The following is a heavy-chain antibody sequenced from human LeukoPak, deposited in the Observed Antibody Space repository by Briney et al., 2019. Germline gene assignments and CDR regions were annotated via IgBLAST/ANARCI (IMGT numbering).Heavy chain of an antibody. J-gene: IGHJ4*02. CDR2: IYSSGST. CDR3: ARFAYCGGHCWYYFDY. Sequence: SETLSLTCTVSGVSISSYYWSWIRQPPGKGLEWIGYIYSSGSTNYNPSLKSRVTISVDTSKNQFSLKLSSVTAADTAVYYCARFAYCGGHCWYYFDYWGQGSLVTVSS. D-gene: IGHD2-21*01. V-gene: IGHV4-59*01. CDR1: GVSISSYY.